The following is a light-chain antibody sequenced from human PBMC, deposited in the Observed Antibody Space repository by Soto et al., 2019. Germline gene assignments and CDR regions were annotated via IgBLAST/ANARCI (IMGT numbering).Light chain of an antibody. CDR1: QSVSSS. CDR2: GAS. Sequence: ELVMAQSPATLSASAGDIATLSCRASQSVSSSLAWYQQTVGQAPTLLIYGASTRATGIPARFSGSGSGTDFTFTISRLQTEDIATYYCQQYENLHTFGQGTRLENK. CDR3: QQYENLHT. V-gene: IGKV3-15*01. J-gene: IGKJ5*01.